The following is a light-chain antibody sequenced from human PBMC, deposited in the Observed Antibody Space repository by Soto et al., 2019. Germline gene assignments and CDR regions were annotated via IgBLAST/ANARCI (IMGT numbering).Light chain of an antibody. CDR3: QQYSSSSWT. CDR2: GAS. Sequence: EIVLTQSPGTLSLSPGQRATLSCRASQSVTSTNLAWYQQRPGQAPRLVIYGASSRATGIPDRFSGSGSGTDFTLTISRLEPEDFAVYYCQQYSSSSWTFGQGTKVEIK. CDR1: QSVTSTN. J-gene: IGKJ1*01. V-gene: IGKV3-20*01.